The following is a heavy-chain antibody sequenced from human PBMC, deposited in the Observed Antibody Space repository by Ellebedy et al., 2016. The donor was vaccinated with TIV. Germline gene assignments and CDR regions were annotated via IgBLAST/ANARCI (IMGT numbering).Heavy chain of an antibody. Sequence: SLKISXAASGFTFDDYAMHWVRQAPGKGLEWVSGISWNSGSIDYADSVKGRFTISRDNAKNSLYLQMNSLRAEDTASYYCVQAGGFLSGWYNYWGQGALVAVSS. CDR2: ISWNSGSI. CDR1: GFTFDDYA. V-gene: IGHV3-9*01. D-gene: IGHD6-19*01. CDR3: VQAGGFLSGWYNY. J-gene: IGHJ4*02.